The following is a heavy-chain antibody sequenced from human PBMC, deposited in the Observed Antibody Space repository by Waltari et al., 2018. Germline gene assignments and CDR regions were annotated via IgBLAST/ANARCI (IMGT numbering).Heavy chain of an antibody. D-gene: IGHD1-26*01. CDR1: GYTCTSYE. Sequence: QVQLVQSGAEVKKPGASVKVSCKASGYTCTSYEINWVRQATGQGLEWMGWMNPNSGNTGYAQKFQGRVTITRNTSISTAYMELSSLRSEDTAVYYCARVRSHSGSWPAFDIWGQGTMVTVSS. V-gene: IGHV1-8*03. J-gene: IGHJ3*02. CDR3: ARVRSHSGSWPAFDI. CDR2: MNPNSGNT.